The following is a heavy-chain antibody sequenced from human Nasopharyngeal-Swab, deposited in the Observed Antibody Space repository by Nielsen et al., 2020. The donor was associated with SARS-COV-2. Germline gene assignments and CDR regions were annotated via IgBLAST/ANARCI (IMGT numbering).Heavy chain of an antibody. CDR1: GFIFHSFA. J-gene: IGHJ6*02. CDR3: ARDLIAVAGYGMDV. V-gene: IGHV3-30*04. CDR2: ISFDGTNK. D-gene: IGHD6-19*01. Sequence: GGSLRLSCAASGFIFHSFAMHWVRQAPGKGLEWVALISFDGTNKYYAGSVRGRFTISRDTSKNTLYLQMNSLRAEDTAVYYCARDLIAVAGYGMDVWGQGTTVTVSS.